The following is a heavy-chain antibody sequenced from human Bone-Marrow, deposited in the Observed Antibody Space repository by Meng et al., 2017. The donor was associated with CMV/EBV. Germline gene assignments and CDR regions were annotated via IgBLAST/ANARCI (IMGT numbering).Heavy chain of an antibody. CDR1: GFTFSDYY. CDR2: ISSSGSTI. Sequence: GESLKISCAASGFTFSDYYMSWIRQAPGKGLEWVSYISSSGSTIYYADSVKGRFTISRDNAKNSLYLQMNSLRAEDTAVYYCAGATAMVMGYFDLWGRGTLVTVSS. D-gene: IGHD5-18*01. V-gene: IGHV3-11*04. CDR3: AGATAMVMGYFDL. J-gene: IGHJ2*01.